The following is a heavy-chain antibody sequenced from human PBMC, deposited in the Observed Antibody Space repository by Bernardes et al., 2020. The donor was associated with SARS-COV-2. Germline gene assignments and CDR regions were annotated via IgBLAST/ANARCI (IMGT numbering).Heavy chain of an antibody. CDR1: GFTFDDYA. V-gene: IGHV3-9*01. CDR3: AKDAHPSPYYFDY. J-gene: IGHJ4*02. CDR2: ISWNSGSI. Sequence: GGSLRLSCAASGFTFDDYAMHWVRQAPGKGLEWVSGISWNSGSIGYADSVKGRFTISRDNAKNSLYLQMNSLRAEDTALYYCAKDAHPSPYYFDYWGQGTLVTVSS.